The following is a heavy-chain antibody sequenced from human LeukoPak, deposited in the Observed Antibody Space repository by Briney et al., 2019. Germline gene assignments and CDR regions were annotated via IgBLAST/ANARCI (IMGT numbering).Heavy chain of an antibody. CDR3: ARGNSNFDS. CDR2: INSNGAT. Sequence: GGSLRLSCAATGFSFNDYGMSWVRQAPGKGLEWVSGINSNGATNYADSVKGRFTISRDNAKNSLYVQMNSLRAEDTALYHCARGNSNFDSWGQGTLVTVSS. D-gene: IGHD4-23*01. CDR1: GFSFNDYG. V-gene: IGHV3-20*01. J-gene: IGHJ4*02.